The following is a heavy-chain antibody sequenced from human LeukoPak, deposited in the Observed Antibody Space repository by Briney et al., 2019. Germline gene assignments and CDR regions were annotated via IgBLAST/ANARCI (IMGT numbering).Heavy chain of an antibody. CDR3: ARGKYSFDY. V-gene: IGHV3-11*01. CDR2: ISSSGSTV. CDR1: GFTFSDSY. Sequence: GGSLRLSCAASGFTFSDSYMSWIRQAPGKGLEYISYISSSGSTVYYADSVKGRFTLSRDNAKNSLSLEMNSLRAEDTAVYYCARGKYSFDYWGQGTLVTVSS. J-gene: IGHJ4*02.